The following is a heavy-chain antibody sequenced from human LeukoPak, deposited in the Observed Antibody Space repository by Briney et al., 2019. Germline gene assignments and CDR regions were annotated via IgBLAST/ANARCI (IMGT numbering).Heavy chain of an antibody. D-gene: IGHD4-17*01. J-gene: IGHJ4*02. V-gene: IGHV1-46*01. CDR2: INPSGGST. CDR1: GYTFTSYA. CDR3: ARSTVTYYFDY. Sequence: ASVKVSCKASGYTFTSYAMNWVRQAPGQGLEWMGIINPSGGSTSYAQKFQGRVTMTRDMSTSTVYMELSSLRSEDTAVYHCARSTVTYYFDYWGQGTLVTVSS.